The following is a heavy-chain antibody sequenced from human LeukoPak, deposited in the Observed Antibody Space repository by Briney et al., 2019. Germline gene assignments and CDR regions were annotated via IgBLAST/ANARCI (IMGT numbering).Heavy chain of an antibody. V-gene: IGHV1-18*01. CDR2: ISAYNGNT. Sequence: GXSWVRQAPGQXLEWMGWISAYNGNTNYAQKLQGRVTMTTDTSTSTAYMELRSLRSDDTAVYYCARGSYYDILPLGYWGQGTLVTVSS. D-gene: IGHD3-9*01. J-gene: IGHJ4*02. CDR3: ARGSYYDILPLGY. CDR1: G.